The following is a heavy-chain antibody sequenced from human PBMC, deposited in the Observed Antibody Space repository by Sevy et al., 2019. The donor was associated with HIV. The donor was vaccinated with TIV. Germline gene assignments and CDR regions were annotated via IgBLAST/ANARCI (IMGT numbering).Heavy chain of an antibody. CDR1: GFPFSSYA. CDR3: AKGLRGTTTNNWFDP. D-gene: IGHD4-17*01. V-gene: IGHV3-23*01. CDR2: ISGSGGSA. Sequence: EGCLRLSCAASGFPFSSYAMSWVRQAPGKGLEWVSTISGSGGSAYYADSVKGRFTISRDNSKNTLFLQMHSLRAEDTAVYYCAKGLRGTTTNNWFDPWGQGTLVTVSS. J-gene: IGHJ5*02.